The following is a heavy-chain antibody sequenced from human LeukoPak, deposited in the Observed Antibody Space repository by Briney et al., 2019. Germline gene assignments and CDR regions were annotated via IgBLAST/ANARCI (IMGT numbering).Heavy chain of an antibody. J-gene: IGHJ6*03. CDR3: ARVGSGWTYYYYYYMDV. CDR1: GYTFTSYD. V-gene: IGHV1-8*01. Sequence: RASVKVSCKASGYTFTSYDINWVRQATGQGLEWMGWMNPNSGNTGYAQKFQGRVTMTRNTSISTAYMELSSLRSEDTAVYYCARVGSGWTYYYYYYMDVWGKGTTVTVSS. D-gene: IGHD6-19*01. CDR2: MNPNSGNT.